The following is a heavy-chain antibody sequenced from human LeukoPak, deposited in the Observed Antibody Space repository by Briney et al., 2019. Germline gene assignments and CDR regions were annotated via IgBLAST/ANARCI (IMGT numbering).Heavy chain of an antibody. D-gene: IGHD6-6*01. CDR1: GFTFSSYA. Sequence: PGGSLRLSCAASGFTFSSYAMSWVCHAPGKGLEWVSAISSSGGTTDYADSVKGRFTISRDNSKNTLYLQMNSLRAEDTAIYYCAKDRWSSSSGNYFDYWGQGTLVTVSS. CDR3: AKDRWSSSSGNYFDY. V-gene: IGHV3-23*01. CDR2: ISSSGGTT. J-gene: IGHJ4*02.